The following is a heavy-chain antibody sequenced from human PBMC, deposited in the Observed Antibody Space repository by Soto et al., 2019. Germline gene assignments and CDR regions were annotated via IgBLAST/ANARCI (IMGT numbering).Heavy chain of an antibody. CDR3: ARARQGGAIAGNYYYYGMDV. Sequence: GGSLRLYCAASGFTFSSYAMHWVRQAPGKGLEWVAVISYDGSNKYYADSVKGRFTISRDNSKSTLYLQMNSLRAEDTAVYYCARARQGGAIAGNYYYYGMDVWGQGTTVTVS. J-gene: IGHJ6*02. V-gene: IGHV3-30-3*01. CDR1: GFTFSSYA. D-gene: IGHD3-16*02. CDR2: ISYDGSNK.